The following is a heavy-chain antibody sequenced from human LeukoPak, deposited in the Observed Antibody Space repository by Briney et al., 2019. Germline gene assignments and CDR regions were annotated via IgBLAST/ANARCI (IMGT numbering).Heavy chain of an antibody. CDR1: GGSISSYY. CDR2: IYTSGST. V-gene: IGHV4-4*07. Sequence: PSETLSLTCTVSGGSISSYYWSWLRQPAGKGLEWIGRIYTSGSTNYNPSLKSRATMSVDTSKNQFSLKLSSVTAADTAVYYCASVIAAAGYYFDYWGQGTLVTVSS. J-gene: IGHJ4*02. D-gene: IGHD6-13*01. CDR3: ASVIAAAGYYFDY.